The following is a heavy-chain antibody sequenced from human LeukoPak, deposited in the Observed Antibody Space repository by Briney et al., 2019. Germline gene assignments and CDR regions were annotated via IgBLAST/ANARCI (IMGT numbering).Heavy chain of an antibody. Sequence: PGGSLRLSCAASGFTFDDYAMHWVRQAPGKGLEWVSLISWDGGSTYYADSVKGRFTISRDNSKNSLYLQMNSLRAEDTALYYCAKDLMYYDFWSGYYYFDYWGQGTLVTVSS. V-gene: IGHV3-43D*04. D-gene: IGHD3-3*01. CDR3: AKDLMYYDFWSGYYYFDY. J-gene: IGHJ4*02. CDR1: GFTFDDYA. CDR2: ISWDGGST.